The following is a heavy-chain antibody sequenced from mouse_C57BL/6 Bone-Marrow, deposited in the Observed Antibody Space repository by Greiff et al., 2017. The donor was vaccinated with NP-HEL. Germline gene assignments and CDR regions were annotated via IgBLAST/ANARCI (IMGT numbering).Heavy chain of an antibody. V-gene: IGHV6-6*01. J-gene: IGHJ2*01. Sequence: EVQGVESGGGLVQPGGSMKLSCAASGFTFSDAWMDWVRQSPEKGLEWVAEIRNKANNHATYYAESVKGRFTISRDDSKSSVYLQMNSLRAEDTGIYYCTSACRDYFDYWGQGTTLTVSS. CDR3: TSACRDYFDY. CDR2: IRNKANNHAT. CDR1: GFTFSDAW.